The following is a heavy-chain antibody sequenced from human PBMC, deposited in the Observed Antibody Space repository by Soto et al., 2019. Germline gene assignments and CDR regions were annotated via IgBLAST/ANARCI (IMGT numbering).Heavy chain of an antibody. D-gene: IGHD3-10*01. J-gene: IGHJ5*02. Sequence: PSETLSLTCTVSGDSISSGAYSWGWIRQPPGKGLEWIGYIYHGGSTKYNPSLKSRVTISVDTSKNQFSLKLSSVTAADTAVYYCARDRGGVASNWFDPWGQGTLVTVSS. CDR1: GDSISSGAYS. V-gene: IGHV4-61*08. CDR3: ARDRGGVASNWFDP. CDR2: IYHGGST.